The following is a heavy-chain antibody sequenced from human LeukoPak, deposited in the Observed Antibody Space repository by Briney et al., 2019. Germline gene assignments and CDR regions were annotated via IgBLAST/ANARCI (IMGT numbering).Heavy chain of an antibody. Sequence: PGGSLRLSCAASGFTFSSYSMNWVRQAPGKGLEWVSSISSSSSYIYYADSVKGRFTISRDNAKNSLYLQMNSLRAEDTAVYYCARGNGNYRYYFDYWGQGTLVTVSS. CDR2: ISSSSSYI. CDR1: GFTFSSYS. D-gene: IGHD1-7*01. J-gene: IGHJ4*02. V-gene: IGHV3-21*01. CDR3: ARGNGNYRYYFDY.